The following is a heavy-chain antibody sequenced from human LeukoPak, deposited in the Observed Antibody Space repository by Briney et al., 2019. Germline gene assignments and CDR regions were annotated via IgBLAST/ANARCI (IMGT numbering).Heavy chain of an antibody. V-gene: IGHV1-2*02. D-gene: IGHD1-26*01. Sequence: ASVRVSCKASGNTFAGYYVHWVRQAPGQGLEWMGWINTHSGATDYAQHFQGRVTMTTDTSVTTAYMDLDGLKSDDAAVYFCARGPIGGLRKGFDIWGQGTLVTVSS. CDR3: ARGPIGGLRKGFDI. J-gene: IGHJ4*02. CDR2: INTHSGAT. CDR1: GNTFAGYY.